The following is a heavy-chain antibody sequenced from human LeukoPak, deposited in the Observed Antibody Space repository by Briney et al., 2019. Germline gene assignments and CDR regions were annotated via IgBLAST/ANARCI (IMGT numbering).Heavy chain of an antibody. D-gene: IGHD1-1*01. J-gene: IGHJ4*02. CDR1: GFTFSSYS. CDR3: ARGGNYDY. CDR2: ISSSSSTI. V-gene: IGHV3-48*02. Sequence: GGSLRLSCAASGFTFSSYSMSWVRQAPGKGLEWVSYISSSSSTIYYADSVKGRFTISRDNAKDSLYLQMNCLRDEDTAVYYCARGGNYDYWGQGTLVTVSS.